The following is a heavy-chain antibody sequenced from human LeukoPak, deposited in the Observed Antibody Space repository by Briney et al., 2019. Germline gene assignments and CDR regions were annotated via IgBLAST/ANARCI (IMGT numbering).Heavy chain of an antibody. CDR2: IIPILGIA. CDR3: ARDYSSITIFGVVIDYFDY. V-gene: IGHV1-69*04. J-gene: IGHJ4*02. Sequence: SVKVSCKASGGTFSSYAISWVRQAPGQGLEWMGRIIPILGIANYAQKFQGRVTITADKSTSTAYMELSSLRSEDTAVYYCARDYSSITIFGVVIDYFDYWGQGTLVTVSS. CDR1: GGTFSSYA. D-gene: IGHD3-3*01.